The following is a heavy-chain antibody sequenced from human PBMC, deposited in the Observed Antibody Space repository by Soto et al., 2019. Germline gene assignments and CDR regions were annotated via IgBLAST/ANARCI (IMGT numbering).Heavy chain of an antibody. J-gene: IGHJ6*02. CDR2: ISDSGGDT. CDR3: VRDWTGEKCPCMDV. CDR1: GFTFSSHA. Sequence: EVQLLESGGGLVQPRGSLRLSCAPSGFTFSSHAMSWVRQAPGKGLEWVSGISDSGGDTYYADSVKGRFTISRDSSKNTLYLQMNSLRDEDTAVYYCVRDWTGEKCPCMDVWGQGTTVTVSS. V-gene: IGHV3-23*01. D-gene: IGHD2-8*02.